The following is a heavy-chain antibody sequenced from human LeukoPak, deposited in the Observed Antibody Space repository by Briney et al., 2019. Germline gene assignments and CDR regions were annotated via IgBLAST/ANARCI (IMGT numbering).Heavy chain of an antibody. CDR2: MHLSGGGT. J-gene: IGHJ4*02. CDR1: GYTFTSYY. V-gene: IGHV1-46*01. Sequence: ASVKVSCKASGYTFTSYYMHWVRQASGQGRGWMGVMHLSGGGTTYAQRFQGRVTMTRDMSTSTVYMELRSLRSEDTDMYFCARSPPGYYYFDYWGQGTLVTVSS. CDR3: ARSPPGYYYFDY. D-gene: IGHD6-25*01.